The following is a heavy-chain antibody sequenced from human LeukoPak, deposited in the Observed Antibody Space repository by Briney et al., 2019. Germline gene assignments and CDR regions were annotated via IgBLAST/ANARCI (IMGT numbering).Heavy chain of an antibody. V-gene: IGHV1-18*01. CDR3: AREASSGAYSDY. J-gene: IGHJ4*02. Sequence: ASVKVSCRASGYTFTNYDITWIRQAPGQGLEWMGYITPYNGNTNYAQKLQGRVTMTTDTSTSTVYMELRSLTSDDTAVYYCAREASSGAYSDYWGQGTLVTASS. CDR1: GYTFTNYD. D-gene: IGHD1-26*01. CDR2: ITPYNGNT.